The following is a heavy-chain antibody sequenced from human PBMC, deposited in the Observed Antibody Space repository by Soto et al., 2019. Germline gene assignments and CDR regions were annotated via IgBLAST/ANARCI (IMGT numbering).Heavy chain of an antibody. D-gene: IGHD3-3*01. CDR2: IYHSGST. J-gene: IGHJ4*02. CDR1: GGSISSSNW. V-gene: IGHV4-4*02. CDR3: ARDQEVTIFGVVTYYFDY. Sequence: SETLSLTCAVSGGSISSSNWWSWVRQPPGKGLEWIGEIYHSGSTNYNPSLKSRVTISVDKSKNQFSLKLSSVTAADTAVYYCARDQEVTIFGVVTYYFDYWGQGTLVTVSS.